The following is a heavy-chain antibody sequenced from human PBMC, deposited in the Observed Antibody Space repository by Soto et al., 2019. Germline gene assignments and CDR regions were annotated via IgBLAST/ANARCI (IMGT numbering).Heavy chain of an antibody. J-gene: IGHJ4*01. Sequence: QITLKESGPTLMKPTQTLTLTCTFSGFSLSTDGVGVGWIRQPPGKAPEWLALIFWDGDKRYSPSLKSSITITTDTYKDLGGLIMADMDPVDTAAFYGDHSQRPNRCSGGNCYHFDFWGHCILVTVAT. CDR2: IFWDGDK. CDR3: DHSQRPNRCSGGNCYHFDF. CDR1: GFSLSTDGVG. V-gene: IGHV2-5*02. D-gene: IGHD2-15*01.